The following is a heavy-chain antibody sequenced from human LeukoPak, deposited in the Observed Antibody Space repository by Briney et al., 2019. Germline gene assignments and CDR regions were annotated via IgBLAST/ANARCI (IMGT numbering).Heavy chain of an antibody. CDR1: GYTFTSYG. J-gene: IGHJ3*02. V-gene: IGHV1-18*01. CDR3: ARDVSTIFGVVIMRRAFDI. Sequence: GASVKVSCKASGYTFTSYGISWVRQAPGQGLEWMGWISAYNGNTNYAQKLQGRVTMTTDTSTSTAYMELRSLRSDDTAVYYCARDVSTIFGVVIMRRAFDIWGQGTMVTVSS. D-gene: IGHD3-3*01. CDR2: ISAYNGNT.